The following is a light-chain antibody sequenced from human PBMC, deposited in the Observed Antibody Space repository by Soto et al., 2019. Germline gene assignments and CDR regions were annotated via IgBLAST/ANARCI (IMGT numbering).Light chain of an antibody. J-gene: IGKJ2*01. CDR3: QQRDPSALSALYT. CDR1: QSVSSTS. CDR2: GSS. Sequence: VLTQSPGTLSLSPGETATLSCRASQSVSSTSLAWFQQKPGQAPRLLIAGSSNRATGIPDRFSGSASGKDFTLTISRLEPEDSAVYYGQQRDPSALSALYTFGQGTKLEIK. V-gene: IGKV3-20*01.